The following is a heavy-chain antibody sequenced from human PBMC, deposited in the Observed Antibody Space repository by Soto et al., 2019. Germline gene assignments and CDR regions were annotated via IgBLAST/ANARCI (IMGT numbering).Heavy chain of an antibody. CDR2: ISWNSGSI. D-gene: IGHD6-19*01. CDR1: GFTFDDYA. CDR3: AKGRGYSSGWFYYYYYGMDV. Sequence: GGSLRLSCAASGFTFDDYAMHWVRQAPGKGLEWVSGISWNSGSIGYADSVKGRFTISRDNAKNSLYLQMNSLGAEDTALYYCAKGRGYSSGWFYYYYYGMDVWGQGTTVTVSS. J-gene: IGHJ6*02. V-gene: IGHV3-9*01.